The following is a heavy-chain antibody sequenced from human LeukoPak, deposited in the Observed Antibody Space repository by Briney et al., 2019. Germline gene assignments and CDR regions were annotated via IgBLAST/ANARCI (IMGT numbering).Heavy chain of an antibody. Sequence: PSETLSLTCTVSGGSISSYYWSWIRQPPGKGLEWIGYIYYSVSTNYNPSLKSRVTISVDTSKNQFSLKLSSVTAADTAVYYCARWDSYGYSGLDYWGQGTLVTVSS. D-gene: IGHD5-18*01. J-gene: IGHJ4*02. V-gene: IGHV4-59*01. CDR3: ARWDSYGYSGLDY. CDR1: GGSISSYY. CDR2: IYYSVST.